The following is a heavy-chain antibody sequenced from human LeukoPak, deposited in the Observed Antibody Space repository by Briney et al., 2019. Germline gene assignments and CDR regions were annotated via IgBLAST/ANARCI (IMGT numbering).Heavy chain of an antibody. CDR3: ARHLNGYFDY. J-gene: IGHJ4*02. CDR1: GGSISSSSYY. CDR2: IYYSGST. V-gene: IGHV4-39*01. Sequence: PSETLSLTCTVSGGSISSSSYYWGWIRQPPGTGLEWIGSIYYSGSTYYNPSLKSRVTISVDTSKNQFSLKLSSATAADTAVYYCARHLNGYFDYWGQGTLVTVSS.